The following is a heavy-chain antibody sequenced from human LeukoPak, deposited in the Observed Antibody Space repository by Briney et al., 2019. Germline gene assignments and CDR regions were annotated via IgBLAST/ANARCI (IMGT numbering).Heavy chain of an antibody. D-gene: IGHD2-2*01. V-gene: IGHV3-9*01. CDR3: ARRRGLGYCSSTSCYAGYFDY. J-gene: IGHJ4*02. CDR2: ISWNSGSI. CDR1: GFTFDDYA. Sequence: PGGSLRLSCAASGFTFDDYAMHWVRHAPGKGLEWVSGISWNSGSIGYADSVKGRFTISRDNAKNSLYLQMNSLRAEDTALYYCARRRGLGYCSSTSCYAGYFDYWGQGTLVTVSS.